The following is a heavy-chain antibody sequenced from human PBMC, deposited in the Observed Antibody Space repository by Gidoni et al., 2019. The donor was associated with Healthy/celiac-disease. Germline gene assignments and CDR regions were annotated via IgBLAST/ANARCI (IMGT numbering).Heavy chain of an antibody. Sequence: EVQLVESGGGLVKPGGSLRLSCAASGFTFSSYSMNWVRQAPGKGLEWVSSISSSSSYIYYADSVKGRFTISRDNAKNSLYLQMNSLRAEDTAVYYCARDRDSNLYYFDYWGQGTLVTVSS. CDR3: ARDRDSNLYYFDY. V-gene: IGHV3-21*01. CDR2: ISSSSSYI. D-gene: IGHD3-22*01. J-gene: IGHJ4*02. CDR1: GFTFSSYS.